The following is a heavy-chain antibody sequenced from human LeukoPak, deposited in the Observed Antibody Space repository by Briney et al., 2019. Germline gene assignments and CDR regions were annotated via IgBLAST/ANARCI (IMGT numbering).Heavy chain of an antibody. J-gene: IGHJ4*02. CDR2: INPNSGGT. Sequence: ASEKVSCKASGYTFTGYYMHWVRQAPGQGLEWMGWINPNSGGTNYAQKFQGRVTMTRDTSISTAYMELSRLRSDDTAVYYCARTYYDILTGYYDDYWGQGTLVTVSS. V-gene: IGHV1-2*02. CDR3: ARTYYDILTGYYDDY. D-gene: IGHD3-9*01. CDR1: GYTFTGYY.